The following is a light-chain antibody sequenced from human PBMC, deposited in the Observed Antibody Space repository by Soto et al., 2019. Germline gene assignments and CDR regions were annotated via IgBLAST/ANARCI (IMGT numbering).Light chain of an antibody. CDR1: QSINTW. CDR3: QQYQTDAQ. Sequence: DIQMTQSPSTLSASVGDRVTITCRASQSINTWLAWYQLKPGRAPKLLIYKASTLESGVPSRFSGSGSGTDCTLTISSLQPYDFATYYCQQYQTDAQFGQGTQVEIK. V-gene: IGKV1-5*03. CDR2: KAS. J-gene: IGKJ1*01.